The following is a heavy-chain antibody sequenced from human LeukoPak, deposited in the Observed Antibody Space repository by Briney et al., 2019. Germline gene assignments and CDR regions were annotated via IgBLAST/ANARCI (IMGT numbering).Heavy chain of an antibody. CDR1: GGSISSHY. D-gene: IGHD6-19*01. V-gene: IGHV4-59*11. J-gene: IGHJ5*02. CDR2: ISDGGSS. Sequence: SETLSLTCTVFGGSISSHYWSWIRQPPGKGLEWIGYISDGGSSNYNPSLRSRVTIEIDTSKNQFSLKLPSVTAADTAVYYCARMRVVAGTRASWFDPWGQGALVTVSS. CDR3: ARMRVVAGTRASWFDP.